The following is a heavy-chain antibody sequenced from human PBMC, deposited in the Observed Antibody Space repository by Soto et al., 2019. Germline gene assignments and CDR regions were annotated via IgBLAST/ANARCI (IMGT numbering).Heavy chain of an antibody. D-gene: IGHD1-7*01. CDR2: ISSSSSYI. J-gene: IGHJ6*02. Sequence: GGSLRLSCAASGFTFSSYSMNWVRQAPGKGLEWVSSISSSSSYIYYADSVKGRFTISRDNAKNSLYPQMNSLRAEDTAVYYCARGGNYGIRYYGMDVWGQGTTVTVSS. CDR3: ARGGNYGIRYYGMDV. CDR1: GFTFSSYS. V-gene: IGHV3-21*01.